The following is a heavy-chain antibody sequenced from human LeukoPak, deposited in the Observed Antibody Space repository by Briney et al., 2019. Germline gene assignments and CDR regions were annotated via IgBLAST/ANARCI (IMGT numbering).Heavy chain of an antibody. CDR1: GFTFSDYC. CDR3: ARVVVGATLVDWFDP. D-gene: IGHD1-26*01. CDR2: ISSGGSTI. J-gene: IGHJ5*02. V-gene: IGHV3-11*04. Sequence: PGGSLRLSCAASGFTFSDYCMSWIRQAPGKGLEWVSYISSGGSTIYYADSVKGRFTISRDNAKNSLYLQMNSLRAEDTAVYYCARVVVGATLVDWFDPWGQGTLVTVSS.